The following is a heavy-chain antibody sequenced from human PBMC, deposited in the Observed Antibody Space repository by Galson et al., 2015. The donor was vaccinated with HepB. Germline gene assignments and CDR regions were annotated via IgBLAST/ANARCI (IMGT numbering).Heavy chain of an antibody. CDR1: GFTFSSYA. J-gene: IGHJ4*02. V-gene: IGHV3-30*04. Sequence: SLRLSCAASGFTFSSYAMHWVRQAPGKGLEWVAVISYDGSNKYYADSVKGRFTISRDNSKNTLYLQMNSLRAEDTAVYYCALERGYSYGWGFDYWGQGTLVTVSS. CDR3: ALERGYSYGWGFDY. CDR2: ISYDGSNK. D-gene: IGHD5-18*01.